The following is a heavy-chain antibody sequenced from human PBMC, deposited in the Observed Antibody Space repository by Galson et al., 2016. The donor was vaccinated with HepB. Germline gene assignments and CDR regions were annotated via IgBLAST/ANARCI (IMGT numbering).Heavy chain of an antibody. CDR1: GGTFSSYG. V-gene: IGHV1-69*06. D-gene: IGHD3-16*02. J-gene: IGHJ3*02. CDR3: ARGVRTFGGIIARQGSAFDI. CDR2: INPIFGTA. Sequence: SVKVSCKASGGTFSSYGLSWVRQAPGQGLEWMGGINPIFGTANYAEKFQARVTITADKSTTTGYMELSSLTSDDTAVYYCARGVRTFGGIIARQGSAFDIWGQGTMVTVSS.